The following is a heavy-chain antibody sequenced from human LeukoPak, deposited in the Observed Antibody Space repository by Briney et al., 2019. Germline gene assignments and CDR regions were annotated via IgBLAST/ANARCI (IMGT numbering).Heavy chain of an antibody. CDR2: INPNSGGT. CDR3: ARVWMRGGSCYGY. V-gene: IGHV1-2*02. CDR1: GYTFTGYY. Sequence: ASVKVSCKASGYTFTGYYMHWVRQAPGQGLEWMGWINPNSGGTNYAQKFQGRVTMTRDASISTAYMELSRLRSDDTAVYYCARVWMRGGSCYGYWGQGTLVTVSS. D-gene: IGHD2-15*01. J-gene: IGHJ4*02.